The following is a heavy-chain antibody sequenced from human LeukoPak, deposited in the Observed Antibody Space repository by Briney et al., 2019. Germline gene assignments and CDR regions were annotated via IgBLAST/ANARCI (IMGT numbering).Heavy chain of an antibody. Sequence: GGSLSLSCVASGFTFSSYSMNWVRQAPGKGLEWVSYISNSSRTLYYADSVQGRFTISRDNAKNSLILQMNSLRDEDTAVYYCAREPKAYCDGDCYPDYWGQGTLITVSS. CDR2: ISNSSRTL. D-gene: IGHD2-21*02. CDR3: AREPKAYCDGDCYPDY. J-gene: IGHJ4*02. V-gene: IGHV3-48*02. CDR1: GFTFSSYS.